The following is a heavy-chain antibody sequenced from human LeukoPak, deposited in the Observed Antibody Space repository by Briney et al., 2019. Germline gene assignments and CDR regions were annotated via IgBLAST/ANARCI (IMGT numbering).Heavy chain of an antibody. J-gene: IGHJ6*01. CDR3: AGLRFLEWSSSYYYYYGMDV. Sequence: PVKVSCKASGGPFSSYAISWVGQAPGHRLEWRGRISPFLGMGTYAQKSQGRVAIPADKSPSTAYMERSSLRSEDPAVYYCAGLRFLEWSSSYYYYYGMDVWGQGTTVTVSS. CDR1: GGPFSSYA. V-gene: IGHV1-69*04. CDR2: ISPFLGMG. D-gene: IGHD3-3*01.